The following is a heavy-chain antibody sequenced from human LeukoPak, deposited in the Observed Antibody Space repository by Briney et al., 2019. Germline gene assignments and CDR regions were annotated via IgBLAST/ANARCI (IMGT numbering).Heavy chain of an antibody. J-gene: IGHJ4*02. Sequence: TGGSLRLSCAASGFTFSSYSMNWVRQAPGKGLEWVSYISGSSTTITYAVSVKGRFTISRDNAKNSLYLQMNSLRDEDTAVYYCARGHYSSWYLLLDYWGQGTLVTVSS. CDR1: GFTFSSYS. CDR2: ISGSSTTI. CDR3: ARGHYSSWYLLLDY. D-gene: IGHD6-13*01. V-gene: IGHV3-48*02.